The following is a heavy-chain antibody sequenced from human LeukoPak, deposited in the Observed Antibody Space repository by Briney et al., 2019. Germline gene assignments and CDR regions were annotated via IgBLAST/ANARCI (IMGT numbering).Heavy chain of an antibody. CDR1: GFTFSLYA. CDR3: AKESTVTPGNVNWFDP. D-gene: IGHD4-17*01. Sequence: PGGSLRLSCAASGFTFSLYAISWVRQAPGKGLEWISGISGSGDNTYYAESVKGRFTISRDNSKNTLYLRMKSVRAEDTATYYCAKESTVTPGNVNWFDPWGQGTLVTVSS. V-gene: IGHV3-23*01. J-gene: IGHJ5*02. CDR2: ISGSGDNT.